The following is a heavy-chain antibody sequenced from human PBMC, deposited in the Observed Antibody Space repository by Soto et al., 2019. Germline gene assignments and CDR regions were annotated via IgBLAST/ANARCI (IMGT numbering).Heavy chain of an antibody. Sequence: EVQLLESGGGLVHPGGSLRLSCAASGFTFSSYAMSWVRQAPGKGLEWVSSIGGSGGSTDYAESVKGRFTISRDNSKNTLYMQKNSLRVEDTAVYYCEKGCRATTVIKTHFDDWGQGNLVTVA. CDR1: GFTFSSYA. J-gene: IGHJ4*02. V-gene: IGHV3-23*01. D-gene: IGHD4-4*01. CDR3: EKGCRATTVIKTHFDD. CDR2: IGGSGGST.